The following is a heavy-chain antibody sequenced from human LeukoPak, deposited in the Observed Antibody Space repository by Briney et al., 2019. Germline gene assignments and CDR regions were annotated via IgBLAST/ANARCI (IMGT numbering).Heavy chain of an antibody. CDR1: GGSISGSSYY. Sequence: PSETLSLTCTVSGGSISGSSYYWGWIRQPPGKGLEWIGSIYYDGNTYYNPSLRSRVTISVDTSKNQFSLKLSSVTAADTAVYYCARGGRGFQGAPDYWGQGTLVTVSS. CDR2: IYYDGNT. D-gene: IGHD3-10*01. CDR3: ARGGRGFQGAPDY. V-gene: IGHV4-39*07. J-gene: IGHJ4*02.